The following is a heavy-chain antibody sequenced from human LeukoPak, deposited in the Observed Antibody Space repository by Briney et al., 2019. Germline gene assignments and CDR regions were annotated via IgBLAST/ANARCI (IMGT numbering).Heavy chain of an antibody. Sequence: GGTLRLSCAASGFTFSNYAMSWVRQAPGKGLEWVSAISGSGGSTYDADSVKGRFTISRDNSKNTLYLQINSLRPEDTAVYYCAKVGRPTWFGDRHLDYWGQGTLVTVSS. CDR3: AKVGRPTWFGDRHLDY. V-gene: IGHV3-23*01. D-gene: IGHD3-10*01. CDR1: GFTFSNYA. CDR2: ISGSGGST. J-gene: IGHJ4*02.